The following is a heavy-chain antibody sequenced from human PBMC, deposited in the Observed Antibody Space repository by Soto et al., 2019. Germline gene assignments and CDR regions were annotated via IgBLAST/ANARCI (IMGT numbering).Heavy chain of an antibody. CDR1: GGTFSSYA. V-gene: IGHV1-69*13. Sequence: SVKVSCKASGGTFSSYAISWVRQAPGQGLEWMGGIIPIFGTANYAQKFQGRVTITADESTSTAYMELSSLRSEDTAVYYCAYSGSRWHVVSARHFDYWGQGTLVTVYS. J-gene: IGHJ4*02. CDR3: AYSGSRWHVVSARHFDY. CDR2: IIPIFGTA. D-gene: IGHD2-21*01.